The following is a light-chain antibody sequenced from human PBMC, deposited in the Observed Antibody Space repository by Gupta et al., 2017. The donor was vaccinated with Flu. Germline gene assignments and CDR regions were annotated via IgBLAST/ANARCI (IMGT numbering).Light chain of an antibody. CDR1: SSDIGGYNY. CDR2: EVT. V-gene: IGLV2-14*01. Sequence: QSALTQPASVSGSPGQSITISCTGTSSDIGGYNYVSWYLQHPGKAPKLMIYEVTNRPAGVSNRFSGSKSGNTASLTVSGRQAEDEADYFCGSYTSSSTWVFGGGTKLTVL. CDR3: GSYTSSSTWV. J-gene: IGLJ3*02.